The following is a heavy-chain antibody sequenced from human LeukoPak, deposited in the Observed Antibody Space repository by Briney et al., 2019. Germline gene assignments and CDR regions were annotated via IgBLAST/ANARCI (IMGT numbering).Heavy chain of an antibody. CDR2: IYYSGNT. CDR1: GGSIISSSYY. Sequence: KASESLSLTCTVSGGSIISSSYYWGWTRQPPGKGLEWIGSIYYSGNTFYNPSLKSRVTISVDTSKNHFSPRLSSVTAADTAVYYCARHVNPSITMVRGVIRWFDPWGQGTLVTVSS. J-gene: IGHJ5*02. CDR3: ARHVNPSITMVRGVIRWFDP. V-gene: IGHV4-39*01. D-gene: IGHD3-10*01.